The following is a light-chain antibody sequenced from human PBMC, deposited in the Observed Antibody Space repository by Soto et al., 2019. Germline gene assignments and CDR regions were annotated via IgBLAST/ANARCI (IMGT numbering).Light chain of an antibody. CDR2: AAS. CDR3: QRYNSAPPTVT. V-gene: IGKV1-27*01. CDR1: QGISNY. J-gene: IGKJ3*01. Sequence: DMQMTQSPSSLSASVGDRVTITCRASQGISNYLAWFQHKPGKAPKLLMYAASTLQSGVPSRFSGSGSGTDFTLTISSLQPKDVATYYCQRYNSAPPTVTFGPGTKVDIK.